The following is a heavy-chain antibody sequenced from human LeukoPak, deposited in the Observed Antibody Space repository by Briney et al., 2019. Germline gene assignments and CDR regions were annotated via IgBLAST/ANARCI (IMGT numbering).Heavy chain of an antibody. J-gene: IGHJ3*02. V-gene: IGHV4-30-2*01. D-gene: IGHD3-10*01. CDR1: GGSISSGGYY. CDR2: IYHSGST. Sequence: SQTLSLTCTVSGGSISSGGYYWSWIRQPPGKGLEWIGYIYHSGSTYYNPSLKSRVTISVDTSKNQFSLKLSSVTAADTAVYYCARAISGSHPFDIWGQGTMVTVSS. CDR3: ARAISGSHPFDI.